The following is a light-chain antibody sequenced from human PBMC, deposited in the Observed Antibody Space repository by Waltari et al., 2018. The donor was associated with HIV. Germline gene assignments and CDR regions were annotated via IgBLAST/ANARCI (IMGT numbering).Light chain of an antibody. V-gene: IGLV3-21*04. Sequence: SYVLTQPPSISVAPGKTAKITCGGTNIGNTDVHWYQQKPGQAPILVIFDDDHRPSGIPERFSGSNSDNTATLTINRVEVGDEADYYCQVWDSGSDHVFGSGTTVTVL. CDR2: DDD. CDR3: QVWDSGSDHV. J-gene: IGLJ1*01. CDR1: NIGNTD.